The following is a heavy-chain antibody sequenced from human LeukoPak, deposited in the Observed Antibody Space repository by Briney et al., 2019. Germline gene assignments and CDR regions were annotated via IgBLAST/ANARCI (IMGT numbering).Heavy chain of an antibody. CDR3: GSFHSCSPTDLYY. D-gene: IGHD2-8*01. CDR1: LSTVSSYA. V-gene: IGHV1-18*01. Sequence: GAPGKLSCKPALSTVSSYAVGCVRRARGQGLEWMGWISAYNANAKYAQTLQGRVTMNTDTSTSTAYMELRSVIYDGAAVYYCGSFHSCSPTDLYYWGQGTLV. J-gene: IGHJ4*02. CDR2: ISAYNANA.